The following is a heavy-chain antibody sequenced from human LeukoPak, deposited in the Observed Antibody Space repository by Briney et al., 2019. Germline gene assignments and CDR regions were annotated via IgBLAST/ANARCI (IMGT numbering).Heavy chain of an antibody. CDR3: AREDSGSYYNYYYFYMDV. CDR2: IYPSGNT. Sequence: SETLSLTCSVSGGSFSSYFWSWVRHPAGKGLEWIGRIYPSGNTNYNPSLKSRVTLSVDTSKTQFSLRLSSVTAADTAVYYCAREDSGSYYNYYYFYMDVWGKGTTVTISS. V-gene: IGHV4-4*07. CDR1: GGSFSSYF. D-gene: IGHD3-10*01. J-gene: IGHJ6*03.